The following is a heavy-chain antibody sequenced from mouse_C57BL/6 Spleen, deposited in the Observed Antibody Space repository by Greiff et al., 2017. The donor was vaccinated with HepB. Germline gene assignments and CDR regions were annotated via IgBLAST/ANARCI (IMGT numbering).Heavy chain of an antibody. D-gene: IGHD2-2*01. CDR1: GYAFSSSW. CDR2: IYPGDGDT. J-gene: IGHJ2*01. CDR3: ARSYYGYDGDY. V-gene: IGHV1-82*01. Sequence: QVQLQQSGPELVKPGASVKISCKASGYAFSSSWMNWVKQRPGKGLEWIGRIYPGDGDTNYNGKFKGKATLTADKSSSTAYMQLSCLTSEDSAVYFCARSYYGYDGDYWGQGTTLTVSS.